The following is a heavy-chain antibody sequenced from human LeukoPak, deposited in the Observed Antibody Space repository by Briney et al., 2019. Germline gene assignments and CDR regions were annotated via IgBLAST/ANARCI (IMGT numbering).Heavy chain of an antibody. V-gene: IGHV1-2*02. CDR3: GRDSTSMIPSAPGI. D-gene: IGHD3-22*01. CDR1: GYTFTGYY. Sequence: ASVKVSCKASGYTFTGYYMHWVRQAPGQGLEWMGWINPNSGGTNYAQKFQGRVTMTRDTSISTAYMELSRLRSDDTAVYYCGRDSTSMIPSAPGIWGQGTKVTVSS. J-gene: IGHJ3*02. CDR2: INPNSGGT.